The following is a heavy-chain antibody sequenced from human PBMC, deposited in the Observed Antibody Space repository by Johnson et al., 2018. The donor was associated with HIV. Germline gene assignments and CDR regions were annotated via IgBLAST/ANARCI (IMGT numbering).Heavy chain of an antibody. Sequence: VQLVESGGGLVQPGGSLRLSCAASGFTVSSNYMSWVRQGPGKGLEWVSVINSGGDTYYADSVKGRCTISRDNSKNTLYLQMNSLRAEDTAVYYCARACRDGYTCDVYDIWGQGPMLTVSS. J-gene: IGHJ3*02. CDR2: INSGGDT. CDR3: ARACRDGYTCDVYDI. V-gene: IGHV3-66*01. CDR1: GFTVSSNY. D-gene: IGHD5-24*01.